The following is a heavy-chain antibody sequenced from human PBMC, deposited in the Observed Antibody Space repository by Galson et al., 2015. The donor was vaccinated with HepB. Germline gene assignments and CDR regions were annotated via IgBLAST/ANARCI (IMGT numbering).Heavy chain of an antibody. D-gene: IGHD2-2*02. J-gene: IGHJ4*02. V-gene: IGHV2-5*02. CDR1: GFALSSSGVG. CDR2: IYWDGDK. Sequence: PALVKPTQTLTLTCTFSGFALSSSGVGVGWIRQPPGKALEWLGIIYWDGDKRFSPSLKNRLTITKDTPKNQVVLTMTNMHTVDTATYFCARGNCSTASCYTDPCDFWGQGTLVYVS. CDR3: ARGNCSTASCYTDPCDF.